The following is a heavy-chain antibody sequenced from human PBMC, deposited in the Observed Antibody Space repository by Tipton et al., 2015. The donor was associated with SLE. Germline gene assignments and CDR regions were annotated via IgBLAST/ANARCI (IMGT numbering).Heavy chain of an antibody. CDR1: GFTFSTYA. J-gene: IGHJ4*02. D-gene: IGHD1-1*01. CDR2: ISYDGSND. Sequence: SLRLSCAASGFTFSTYAMHWVRQAPGKGLEWVAVISYDGSNDLYADSMKGRFTISRDNSKKTLFLRMNSLRTEDTAVYYCARAGTTGWFVDYWGQGTLVTVSS. V-gene: IGHV3-30*04. CDR3: ARAGTTGWFVDY.